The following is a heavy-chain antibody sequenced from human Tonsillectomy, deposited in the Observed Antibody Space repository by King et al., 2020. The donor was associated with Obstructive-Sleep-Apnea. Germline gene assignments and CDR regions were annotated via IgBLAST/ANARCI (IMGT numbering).Heavy chain of an antibody. Sequence: QLGQSGAEVKKPVASVKVSCKASGYTFIGNYMHCGRHAPGQGLEWMGWIKPHSGGTNYAQKFQGWVTMTRDTSISTDYMELSRLRSDDTAVYYCARVDYDFWSGYSWVFDYWGQGTLVTVSS. CDR1: GYTFIGNY. V-gene: IGHV1-2*04. CDR3: ARVDYDFWSGYSWVFDY. D-gene: IGHD3-3*01. J-gene: IGHJ4*02. CDR2: IKPHSGGT.